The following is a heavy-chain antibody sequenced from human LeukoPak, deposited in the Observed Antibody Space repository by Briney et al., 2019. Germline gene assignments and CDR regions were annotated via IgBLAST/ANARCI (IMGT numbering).Heavy chain of an antibody. V-gene: IGHV4-39*01. CDR3: ARVTRTFRYGDYVDYFDY. Sequence: PETLSLTCTVSGGSISSSSYYWGWIRQPPGKGLEWIGSIYYSGSTYYNPSLKSRVTISVDTSKSQFSLKLSSVTAADTAVYYCARVTRTFRYGDYVDYFDYWGQGTLVTVSS. CDR2: IYYSGST. CDR1: GGSISSSSYY. J-gene: IGHJ4*02. D-gene: IGHD4-17*01.